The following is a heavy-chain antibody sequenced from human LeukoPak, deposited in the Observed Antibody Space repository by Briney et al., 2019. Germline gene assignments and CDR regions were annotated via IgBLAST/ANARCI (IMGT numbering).Heavy chain of an antibody. J-gene: IGHJ4*02. V-gene: IGHV3-23*01. CDR3: AKGVGATPFDY. CDR2: INESGGTT. Sequence: PGGSLRLSCAASGFTFSSYWMHWVRQAPGKGLEWVSSINESGGTTYYADSVKGRFTISRGSSKNTLYLQMNSLRAEGTAVYYCAKGVGATPFDYWGQGTLVTVSS. CDR1: GFTFSSYW. D-gene: IGHD1-26*01.